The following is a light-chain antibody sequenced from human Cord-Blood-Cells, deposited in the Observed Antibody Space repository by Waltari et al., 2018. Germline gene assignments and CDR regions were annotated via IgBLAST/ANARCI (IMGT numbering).Light chain of an antibody. Sequence: DIQMTQSPSTLSASVGDRVTITCRASQSISSWLAWYHQKPGKAPKLLIYKASSLESGVPSRFSGSGSGTEFTVTISSLQPDDFATYYCQQYNSYSITFGQGTRLEIK. CDR1: QSISSW. J-gene: IGKJ5*01. CDR3: QQYNSYSIT. V-gene: IGKV1-5*03. CDR2: KAS.